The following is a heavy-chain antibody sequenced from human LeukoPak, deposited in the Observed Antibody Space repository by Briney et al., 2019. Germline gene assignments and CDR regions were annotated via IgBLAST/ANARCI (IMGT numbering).Heavy chain of an antibody. CDR1: GFTFDDYA. V-gene: IGHV3-9*01. J-gene: IGHJ6*02. CDR2: ISWNSGSI. CDR3: AKDTGGYYSYYYYGMDV. D-gene: IGHD3-22*01. Sequence: PGRSLRLSCAASGFTFDDYAMHWVRQAPGKGLEWVSGISWNSGSIGYADSVKGRFTISRDNAKNSLYLQMNSLRAEDTALYYCAKDTGGYYSYYYYGMDVWGQGTTVTVSS.